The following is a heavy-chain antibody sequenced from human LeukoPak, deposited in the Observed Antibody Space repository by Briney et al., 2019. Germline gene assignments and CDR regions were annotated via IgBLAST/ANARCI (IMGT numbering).Heavy chain of an antibody. Sequence: GGSLRLSCAASGFTFSSYAMHWVRQAPGKGLEWVAVISYDGSNKYYADSVKGRFTISRDNSKNTLYLQTNSLRAEDTAVYYCARVTPELYSIAAAETDYWGQGTLVTVSS. CDR2: ISYDGSNK. CDR3: ARVTPELYSIAAAETDY. D-gene: IGHD6-13*01. V-gene: IGHV3-30-3*01. J-gene: IGHJ4*02. CDR1: GFTFSSYA.